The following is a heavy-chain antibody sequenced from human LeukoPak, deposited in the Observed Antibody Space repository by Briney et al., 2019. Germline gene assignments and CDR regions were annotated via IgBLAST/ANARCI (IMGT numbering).Heavy chain of an antibody. V-gene: IGHV3-23*01. Sequence: GGSLRLSCAASGFTFSSYAMSWVRQAPGKGLEWVSAISGSGGCTYYADSVKGRFTISRDNSKNTLYLQMNSLRAEDTAVYYCAKVYGSGSNWFDPWGQGTPNWFDPWGQGTLVTVSS. D-gene: IGHD3-10*01. CDR3: AKVYGSGSNWFDPWGQGTPNWFDP. J-gene: IGHJ5*02. CDR1: GFTFSSYA. CDR2: ISGSGGCT.